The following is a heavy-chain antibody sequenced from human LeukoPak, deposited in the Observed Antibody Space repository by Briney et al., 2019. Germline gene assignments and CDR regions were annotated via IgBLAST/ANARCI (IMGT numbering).Heavy chain of an antibody. CDR2: ISTSSSYI. D-gene: IGHD3-10*01. V-gene: IGHV3-21*01. J-gene: IGHJ4*02. Sequence: GGSLRLSCAAYGFTFSSYSMNWVRQAPGKGLEWVSSISTSSSYIYYADSVKGRFTISRDNARKSLYLQMNSLRADDTAVYYCARDYYGSGSYYFFYWGQGTLVTVSS. CDR1: GFTFSSYS. CDR3: ARDYYGSGSYYFFY.